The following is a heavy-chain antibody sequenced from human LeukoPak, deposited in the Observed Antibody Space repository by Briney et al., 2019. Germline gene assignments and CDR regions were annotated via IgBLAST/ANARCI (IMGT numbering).Heavy chain of an antibody. V-gene: IGHV3-23*01. CDR2: ITGSGGSV. D-gene: IGHD3-10*01. J-gene: IGHJ4*02. CDR1: GFTFSAYA. CDR3: ARARRTYYYGSGSYYLDY. Sequence: PGGSLRLSCAASGFTFSAYAMSWVRQSPGKGLEWVSVITGSGGSVFYADSVKGRFTISRDNSKNTLFLQMNSLRAEDTAVYYCARARRTYYYGSGSYYLDYWGQGTLVTVSS.